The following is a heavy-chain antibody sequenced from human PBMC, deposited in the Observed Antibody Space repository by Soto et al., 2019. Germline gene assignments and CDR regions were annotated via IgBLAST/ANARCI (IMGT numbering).Heavy chain of an antibody. D-gene: IGHD6-6*01. J-gene: IGHJ6*02. CDR2: MNPDSENT. CDR3: ARSQFEFVPYFGLDV. Sequence: QVHLVQSGAEVKQPGASVRVSCKASGYTFTNYDITWVRQATGQGLEWMGWMNPDSENTGSPPKFQGRVTMTVNTSINTSYMKLNSLRSEDTADYYCARSQFEFVPYFGLDVWGQGTTVTVSS. V-gene: IGHV1-8*01. CDR1: GYTFTNYD.